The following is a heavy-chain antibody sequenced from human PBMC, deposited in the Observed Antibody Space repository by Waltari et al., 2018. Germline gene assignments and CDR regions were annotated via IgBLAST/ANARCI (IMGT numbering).Heavy chain of an antibody. Sequence: QLQLQESGSGLVKPSQTLSLTCAVSGGSISSGGYSWSWTRQPPGKGLEWIGYIYLSGSTYYNPSLKSRVTISVDRSKNQFSLKLSSVTAADTAVYYCARVKIYGGSAFDYCGQGTLVTVSS. CDR3: ARVKIYGGSAFDY. D-gene: IGHD2-15*01. CDR2: IYLSGST. J-gene: IGHJ4*02. CDR1: GGSISSGGYS. V-gene: IGHV4-30-2*01.